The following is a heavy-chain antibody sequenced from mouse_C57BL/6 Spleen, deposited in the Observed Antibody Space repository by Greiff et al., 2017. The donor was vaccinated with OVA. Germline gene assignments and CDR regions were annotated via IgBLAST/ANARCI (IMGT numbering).Heavy chain of an antibody. J-gene: IGHJ2*01. CDR3: ARLLRFYYFDY. Sequence: QVQLQQSGAELVKPGASVKLSCKASGYTFTSYWMQWVKQRPGQGLEWIGEIDPSDSYTNYNQKFKGKATLTVDTSSSTAYMQLSSLTSEDSAVYYCARLLRFYYFDYWGQGTTLTVSS. V-gene: IGHV1-50*01. CDR2: IDPSDSYT. CDR1: GYTFTSYW. D-gene: IGHD1-1*01.